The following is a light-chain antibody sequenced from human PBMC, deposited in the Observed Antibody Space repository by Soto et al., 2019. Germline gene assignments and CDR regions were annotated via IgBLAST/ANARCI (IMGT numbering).Light chain of an antibody. V-gene: IGLV2-8*01. CDR1: SSDVGGYNY. Sequence: QSVLTQPPSASGSPGQAVTISCTGTSSDVGGYNYVSWYQQHPGKAPKLVIYEVSKRPSGVPDRFSGSKSGNTASLTVSGLQAEDEADYYCSAYACHNIFEVFGTGTKVTVL. CDR3: SAYACHNIFEV. J-gene: IGLJ1*01. CDR2: EVS.